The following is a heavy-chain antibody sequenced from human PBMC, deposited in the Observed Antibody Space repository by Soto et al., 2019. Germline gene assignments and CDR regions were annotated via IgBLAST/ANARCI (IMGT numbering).Heavy chain of an antibody. V-gene: IGHV3-7*01. CDR1: GFTFNNYW. CDR2: IKEDGSEK. D-gene: IGHD3-9*01. CDR3: ARGNSISDN. Sequence: GSLRLSCAASGFTFNNYWMSWVRQAPGKGLEWVANIKEDGSEKHYVDSVKGRFTTSRDNAKSSLYLQMNSLRAEDTAVYYCARGNSISDNWGEGTLVTVSS. J-gene: IGHJ4*02.